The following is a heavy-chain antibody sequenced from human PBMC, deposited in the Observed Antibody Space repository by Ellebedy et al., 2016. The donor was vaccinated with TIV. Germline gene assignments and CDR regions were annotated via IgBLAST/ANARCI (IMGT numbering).Heavy chain of an antibody. CDR2: INTDGGST. J-gene: IGHJ3*02. D-gene: IGHD6-25*01. V-gene: IGHV3-74*01. CDR3: ARDRLVGYDAFDI. CDR1: GFTVSGYW. Sequence: GGSLRLSCAASGFTVSGYWMHWVRQAPGKGLEWLSRINTDGGSTSYADLVEGRFTISRDNAKNTVYLQIDRLRAEDTAVYYCARDRLVGYDAFDIWGQGTMVTVSS.